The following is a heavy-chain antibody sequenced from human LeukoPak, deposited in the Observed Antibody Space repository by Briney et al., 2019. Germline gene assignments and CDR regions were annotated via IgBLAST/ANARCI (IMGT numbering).Heavy chain of an antibody. CDR3: TKGGTNYYDSSGPLD. CDR2: ISGSGGST. Sequence: GGSLRLSCAASGFTFKSYGMSWVRQAPGKWLEWVSTISGSGGSTYHADSVKGRFTISRDNSKNTLYLQMNSLRAEDTAVYYCTKGGTNYYDSSGPLDWGQGTLVTVSS. V-gene: IGHV3-23*01. J-gene: IGHJ4*02. D-gene: IGHD3-22*01. CDR1: GFTFKSYG.